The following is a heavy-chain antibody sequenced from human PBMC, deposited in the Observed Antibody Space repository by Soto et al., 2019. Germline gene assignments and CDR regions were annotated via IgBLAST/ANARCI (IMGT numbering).Heavy chain of an antibody. CDR1: GDTFSSYA. Sequence: SVKVSCKASGDTFSSYAISWVRQAPGKGLEWMGKIIPTSGRTNYAQKFQGRLTISADDSTSTAYMELSSLLSEDTAVYYCARDPLSSFGMDVWGQGTTVTVS. J-gene: IGHJ6*02. D-gene: IGHD3-10*02. CDR2: IIPTSGRT. CDR3: ARDPLSSFGMDV. V-gene: IGHV1-69*13.